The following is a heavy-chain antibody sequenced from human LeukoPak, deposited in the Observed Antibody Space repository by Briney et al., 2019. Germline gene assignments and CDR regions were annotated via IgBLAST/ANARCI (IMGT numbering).Heavy chain of an antibody. CDR3: AREGTAGTNLNWFDP. CDR1: GGXISSYY. CDR2: ISYSGST. Sequence: PSETLSLTCTVSGGXISSYYWSWIRQPPGKGREWLGYISYSGSTNFNPSLKSRVTISVDTSKNQFSLELSSVTAADTAVYYCAREGTAGTNLNWFDPWGQGTLVTVSS. D-gene: IGHD1-1*01. V-gene: IGHV4-59*01. J-gene: IGHJ5*02.